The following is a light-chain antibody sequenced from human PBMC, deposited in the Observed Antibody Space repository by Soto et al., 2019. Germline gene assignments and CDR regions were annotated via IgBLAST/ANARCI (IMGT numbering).Light chain of an antibody. CDR3: GAWDDSLTAGV. CDR2: DSN. V-gene: IGLV1-51*01. J-gene: IGLJ2*01. Sequence: QSVLTQPPSVSAAPGQTVTIPCSGSSSNIGKNYVSWYQQLPGTAPILLIYDSNKRPSGIPDRFSGSRSGTSATLGITGLQTGDEADYYCGAWDDSLTAGVFGGGTKLTVL. CDR1: SSNIGKNY.